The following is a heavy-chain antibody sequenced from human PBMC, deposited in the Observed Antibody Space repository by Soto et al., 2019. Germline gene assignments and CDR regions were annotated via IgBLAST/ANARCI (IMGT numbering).Heavy chain of an antibody. J-gene: IGHJ6*03. CDR3: ATKGVWGLVLMVYAPGGEYYYMDV. CDR1: GFTFSSYA. D-gene: IGHD2-8*01. Sequence: PGGSLRLSCAASGFTFSSYAVRWVRQAPGKGLEWVSAISGSGGSTYYADSVKGRFTISRDNSKNTLYLQMNSLRAEDTAVYYCATKGVWGLVLMVYAPGGEYYYMDVWGKGTTVTVSS. V-gene: IGHV3-23*01. CDR2: ISGSGGST.